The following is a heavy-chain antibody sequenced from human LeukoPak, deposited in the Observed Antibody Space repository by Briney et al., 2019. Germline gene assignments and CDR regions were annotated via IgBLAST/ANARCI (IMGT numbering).Heavy chain of an antibody. CDR1: AYSFTSYY. CDR2: INPSGGST. V-gene: IGHV1-46*01. CDR3: ARYTRRWLQRSTPKKYNWFDP. Sequence: GASVKVSCKASAYSFTSYYMHWVRQAPGQGLEWMGIINPSGGSTSYAQKFQGRVTMTRDTSTSTVYMELSSQRSEDTAVYYCARYTRRWLQRSTPKKYNWFDPWGQGTLVTVSS. J-gene: IGHJ5*02. D-gene: IGHD5-24*01.